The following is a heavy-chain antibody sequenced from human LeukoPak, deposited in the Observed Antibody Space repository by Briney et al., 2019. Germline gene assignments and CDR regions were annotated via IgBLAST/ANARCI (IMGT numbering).Heavy chain of an antibody. V-gene: IGHV3-21*01. D-gene: IGHD6-19*01. J-gene: IGHJ4*02. CDR1: GFTFSSYS. Sequence: PGGSLRLSCAASGFTFSSYSMNWVRQAPGKGLEWVSSISSSSSYIYYADSVKGRFTISRDNAKNSLYLQMNSLRAEDTAVYYYARDCGSGWYRPFGYWGQGTLVTVSS. CDR3: ARDCGSGWYRPFGY. CDR2: ISSSSSYI.